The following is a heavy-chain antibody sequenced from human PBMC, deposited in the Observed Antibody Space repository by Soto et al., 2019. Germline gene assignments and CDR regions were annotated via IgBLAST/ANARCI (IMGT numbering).Heavy chain of an antibody. CDR3: AGEGVTSSMSLPWMGYHYYGLDV. CDR1: GGTFNSHT. Sequence: QVQLVQSGAEVKKPGSSVKVSCRASGGTFNSHTISWVRQAPGQGLEWMGGIMPMFGVTNYARKFQGRLTITENETTTTASRVLTSLTSDDTAVYYCAGEGVTSSMSLPWMGYHYYGLDVWGQGTTVIVSS. V-gene: IGHV1-69*12. J-gene: IGHJ6*02. CDR2: IMPMFGVT. D-gene: IGHD2-2*01.